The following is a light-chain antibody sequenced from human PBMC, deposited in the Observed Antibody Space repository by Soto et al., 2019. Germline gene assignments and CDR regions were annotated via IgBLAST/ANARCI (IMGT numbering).Light chain of an antibody. CDR1: SSDVGSYNF. CDR2: EGS. J-gene: IGLJ1*01. CDR3: CLYAGSSTWV. V-gene: IGLV2-23*01. Sequence: QSALTQPASVSGSPGQSITISCTGTSSDVGSYNFVSWYQQHTGKAPKVMIYEGSKRHAGVSNRLAASNAGNTASLTISGLQPEDEADYYCCLYAGSSTWVFGIGTKLTVL.